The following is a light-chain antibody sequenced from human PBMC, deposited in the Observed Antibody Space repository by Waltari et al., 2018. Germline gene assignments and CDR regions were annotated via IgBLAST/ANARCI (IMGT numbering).Light chain of an antibody. CDR1: QSVTNY. CDR3: QQRSKWPLT. Sequence: DIVLTQSPATLSLSPGERATLACRASQSVTNYLAWYQLKPGQAPRLLIYDASNRATGIPARFSGSGSGTDFTLTISNLEPEDSAVYYCQQRSKWPLTFGRGTKVEIK. V-gene: IGKV3-11*01. J-gene: IGKJ4*01. CDR2: DAS.